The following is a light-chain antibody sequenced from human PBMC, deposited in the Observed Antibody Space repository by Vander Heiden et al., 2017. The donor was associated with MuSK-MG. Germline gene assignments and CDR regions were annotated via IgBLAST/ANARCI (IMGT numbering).Light chain of an antibody. CDR1: NSNIGAGYD. Sequence: QSVLTQPPSVSGASAQRVTISCTGTNSNIGAGYDVHWYQHLPRTAPKLLIFGNGNRPSGVPDRFSASRSATSASLAITGLQAEDEADYYCQSYDSSLSVVFGGGTKLTVL. CDR2: GNG. J-gene: IGLJ3*02. CDR3: QSYDSSLSVV. V-gene: IGLV1-40*01.